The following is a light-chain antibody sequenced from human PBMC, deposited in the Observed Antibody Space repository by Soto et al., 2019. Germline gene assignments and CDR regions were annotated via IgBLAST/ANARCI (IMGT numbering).Light chain of an antibody. V-gene: IGKV1-5*03. CDR1: QSISSW. Sequence: DIQMTQSPSTLSASVGDRVTITCRASQSISSWLAWYQQKPGKAPKLLIYKASSLESGVPSRFSGSESGTEFTLTINSLQPDDFATYYCLQYNSNSQTFGQRTKVEIK. CDR3: LQYNSNSQT. J-gene: IGKJ1*01. CDR2: KAS.